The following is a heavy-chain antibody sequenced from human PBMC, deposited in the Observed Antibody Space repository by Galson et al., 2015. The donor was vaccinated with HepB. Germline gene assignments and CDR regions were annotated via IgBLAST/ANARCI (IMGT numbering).Heavy chain of an antibody. Sequence: SVKVSCKASGGTFSSYAISWVRQAPGQGLEWMGGIIPIFGIANYAQKFQGRVTITADESTSTAYMELSSLRSEDTAVYYCATDPFYIVLMVYARIDYWGQGTLVAVSS. D-gene: IGHD2-8*01. CDR3: ATDPFYIVLMVYARIDY. CDR1: GGTFSSYA. J-gene: IGHJ4*02. CDR2: IIPIFGIA. V-gene: IGHV1-69*13.